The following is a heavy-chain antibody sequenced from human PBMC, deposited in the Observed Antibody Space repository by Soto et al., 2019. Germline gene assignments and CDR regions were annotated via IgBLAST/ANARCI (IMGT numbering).Heavy chain of an antibody. J-gene: IGHJ4*02. V-gene: IGHV2-5*02. CDR3: AHKPKDYDSSGFGY. Sequence: QITLKESGPTLVKPTQNLTLTCTLSGFSLITNGVGVGWIRQPPGKALEWIALIYWDEDKRYSTSLKRRLTITRDTSKHQVVLTMTNMDPVDTATYYCAHKPKDYDSSGFGYWGQGTMVTVSS. D-gene: IGHD3-22*01. CDR1: GFSLITNGVG. CDR2: IYWDEDK.